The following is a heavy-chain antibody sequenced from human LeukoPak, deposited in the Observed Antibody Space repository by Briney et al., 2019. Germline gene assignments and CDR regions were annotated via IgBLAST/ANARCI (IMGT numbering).Heavy chain of an antibody. CDR2: IKQDESAK. CDR1: GFTFSAYW. CDR3: ARDGGSSSTHDY. J-gene: IGHJ4*02. V-gene: IGHV3-7*01. Sequence: PGGSLRLSCAASGFTFSAYWMSWVRQAPGKGLEWVANIKQDESAKYYVDSVKGRFTISRDNAKNSLYLQMNSLRAEDTAVYYCARDGGSSSTHDYWGQGTLVTVSS. D-gene: IGHD6-6*01.